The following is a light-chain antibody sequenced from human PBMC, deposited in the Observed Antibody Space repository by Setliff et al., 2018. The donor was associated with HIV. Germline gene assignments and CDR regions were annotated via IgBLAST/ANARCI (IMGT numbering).Light chain of an antibody. CDR3: SSYTTSSTYV. CDR2: DVT. CDR1: ISDIGSYNF. V-gene: IGLV2-14*03. Sequence: QSALTQPASVSGSPGQSITIPCTGSISDIGSYNFVSWYQQHPGKAPNLIISDVTKRPSGVSDRFSGSKSGHTAPLTISGLQAEDEADYYCSSYTTSSTYVFGSGTKVTVL. J-gene: IGLJ1*01.